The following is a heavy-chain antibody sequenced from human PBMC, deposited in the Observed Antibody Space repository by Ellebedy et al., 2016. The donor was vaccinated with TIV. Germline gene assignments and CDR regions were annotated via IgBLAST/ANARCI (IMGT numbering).Heavy chain of an antibody. V-gene: IGHV4-39*07. D-gene: IGHD6-19*01. J-gene: IGHJ3*02. Sequence: MPSETLSLTCTVSGGSISSSSYYWGWIRQPPGKGLEWIGSIYYSGSTNYNPSLKSRVTISVDTSKNQFSLKLSSVTAADTAVYYCARVSQAVAAPDAFDIWGQGTMVTVSS. CDR2: IYYSGST. CDR1: GGSISSSSYY. CDR3: ARVSQAVAAPDAFDI.